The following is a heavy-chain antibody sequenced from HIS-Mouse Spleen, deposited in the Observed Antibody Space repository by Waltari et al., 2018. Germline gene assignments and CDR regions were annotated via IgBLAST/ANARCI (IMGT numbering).Heavy chain of an antibody. J-gene: IGHJ2*01. Sequence: QLQLQESGPGLVKPSENLALPWPVSGGSISSSSYYWRWIRPPPGQGLEWIGVMYYRGRTYYNPSLKSRVTISVDTSKNQFSLKLSSVTAADTAVYYCAREIPYSSSWYDWYFDLWGRGTLVTVSS. D-gene: IGHD6-13*01. V-gene: IGHV4-39*07. CDR1: GGSISSSSYY. CDR2: MYYRGRT. CDR3: AREIPYSSSWYDWYFDL.